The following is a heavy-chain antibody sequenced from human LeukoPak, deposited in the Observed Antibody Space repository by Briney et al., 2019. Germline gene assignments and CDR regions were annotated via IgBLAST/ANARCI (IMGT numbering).Heavy chain of an antibody. Sequence: PSETLSLTCAVSGGSISSGGYSWSWIRQPPGKGLEWIGYIYHSGSTHYNPSLKSRVAISVDRSKNQFSLKLSSVTAADTAVYYCARWGYSYGYGHYFDYWGQGTLVTVSS. D-gene: IGHD5-18*01. CDR1: GGSISSGGYS. CDR3: ARWGYSYGYGHYFDY. J-gene: IGHJ4*02. CDR2: IYHSGST. V-gene: IGHV4-30-2*01.